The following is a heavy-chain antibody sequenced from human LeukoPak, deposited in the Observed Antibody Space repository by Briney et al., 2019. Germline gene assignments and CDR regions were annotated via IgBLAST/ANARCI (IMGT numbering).Heavy chain of an antibody. D-gene: IGHD3-10*01. CDR2: IYYTGNT. J-gene: IGHJ4*02. CDR3: ARGALLWFGDRMEYYFDY. V-gene: IGHV4-30-4*07. Sequence: PSQTLSLTCAVSGGSISSGGYSWSWIRQLPGKAMEFIAYIYYTGNTYFNPSLKSRVTISVDTSKNQFSLKLSSMTAADTAVYYCARGALLWFGDRMEYYFDYWGQGTLLTVSS. CDR1: GGSISSGGYS.